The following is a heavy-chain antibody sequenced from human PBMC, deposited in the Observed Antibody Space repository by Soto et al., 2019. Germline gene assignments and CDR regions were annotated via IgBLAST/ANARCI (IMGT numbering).Heavy chain of an antibody. Sequence: VASVKVSCKASGYTFTSYYMHWVRQAPGQGLEWMGIINPSGGSTSYAQKFQGRVTMTRDTSTSTVYMELSSLRSEDTAVYYCARDLTRSYGSGSYYKHYFDYWGQGTLVTV. CDR3: ARDLTRSYGSGSYYKHYFDY. V-gene: IGHV1-46*01. J-gene: IGHJ4*02. CDR2: INPSGGST. D-gene: IGHD3-10*01. CDR1: GYTFTSYY.